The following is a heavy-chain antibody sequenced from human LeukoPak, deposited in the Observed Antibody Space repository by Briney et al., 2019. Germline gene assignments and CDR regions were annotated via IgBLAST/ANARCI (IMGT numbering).Heavy chain of an antibody. J-gene: IGHJ4*02. CDR2: IKRDGSDK. CDR1: GFTFSSYA. CDR3: ARALYNRGWYPDYFDS. V-gene: IGHV3-7*01. Sequence: PGGSLRLSCAASGFTFSSYAMHWVRQAPGKGLEWVANIKRDGSDKYYVGSVEGRFTISRDNDKNSLYLQMSSLRAEDTAIYYCARALYNRGWYPDYFDSWGQGALVTVSS. D-gene: IGHD6-19*01.